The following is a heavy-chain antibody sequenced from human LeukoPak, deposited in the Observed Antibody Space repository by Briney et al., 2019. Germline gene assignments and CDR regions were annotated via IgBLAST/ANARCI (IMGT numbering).Heavy chain of an antibody. V-gene: IGHV4-4*07. Sequence: PETLSLTCTVSGGSISNYYWSWIRQPAEKGLEWIGRISTSGSANYNPSLQSRVIMSVDTSKNQFSLKLRSVSAADTAVYYCARELDFYDSSGYSGFDSWGQGTMVTVSS. D-gene: IGHD3-22*01. CDR3: ARELDFYDSSGYSGFDS. CDR2: ISTSGSA. J-gene: IGHJ3*02. CDR1: GGSISNYY.